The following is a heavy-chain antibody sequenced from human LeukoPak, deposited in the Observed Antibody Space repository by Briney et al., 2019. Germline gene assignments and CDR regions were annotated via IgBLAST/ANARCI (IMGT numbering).Heavy chain of an antibody. J-gene: IGHJ4*02. Sequence: ASVKVSCKASGYTFTSYGISWVRQAPGQGLEWMGWINPNSGGTNYAQKFQGRVTMTRDTSISTAYMELSRLRSDDTAVYYCARPPSLGRPGQQYYFDYWGQGTLVTVSS. V-gene: IGHV1-2*02. CDR1: GYTFTSYG. CDR2: INPNSGGT. D-gene: IGHD7-27*01. CDR3: ARPPSLGRPGQQYYFDY.